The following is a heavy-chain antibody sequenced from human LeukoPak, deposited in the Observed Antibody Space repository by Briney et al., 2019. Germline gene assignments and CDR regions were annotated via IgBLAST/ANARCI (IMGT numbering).Heavy chain of an antibody. D-gene: IGHD2-21*01. Sequence: GGSLRLSCAASGFTFSSYSMNWVRQAPGKGLEWVSSISSSSSYIYYADSVKGRFTVSRDNAKNSLYLQMNSLRAEDTAVYYCARDGDHDAFDIWGQGTMVTVSS. CDR2: ISSSSSYI. CDR1: GFTFSSYS. J-gene: IGHJ3*02. V-gene: IGHV3-21*01. CDR3: ARDGDHDAFDI.